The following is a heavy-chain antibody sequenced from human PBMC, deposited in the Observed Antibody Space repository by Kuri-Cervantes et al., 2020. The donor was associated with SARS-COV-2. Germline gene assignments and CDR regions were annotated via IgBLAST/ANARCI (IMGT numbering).Heavy chain of an antibody. CDR3: ARGVVPAAKYYYYGMDV. Sequence: GESLKISCSASGFRFSGYPMHWVRQAPGKGLEYVSAISPDGANTYYADSVKGRFTISRDNSKNTLYLQMNSLRAEDTAVYYCARGVVPAAKYYYYGMDVWGQGNMVNVSS. V-gene: IGHV3-64*04. CDR1: GFRFSGYP. D-gene: IGHD2-2*01. CDR2: ISPDGANT. J-gene: IGHJ6*02.